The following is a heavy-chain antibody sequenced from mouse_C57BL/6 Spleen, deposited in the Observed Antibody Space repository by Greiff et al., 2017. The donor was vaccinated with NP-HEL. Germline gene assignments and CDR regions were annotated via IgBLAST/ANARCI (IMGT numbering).Heavy chain of an antibody. V-gene: IGHV1-53*01. CDR3: ARLSYSNYLYWYFDV. CDR2: INPSNGGT. J-gene: IGHJ1*03. D-gene: IGHD2-5*01. Sequence: QVQLQQPGTELVKPGASVKLSCKASGYTFTSYWMHWVKQRPGQGLEWIGNINPSNGGTNYNEKLKSKATLTVDKSSSTAYMQLSSLTSEDSAVYYCARLSYSNYLYWYFDVWGTGTTVTVSS. CDR1: GYTFTSYW.